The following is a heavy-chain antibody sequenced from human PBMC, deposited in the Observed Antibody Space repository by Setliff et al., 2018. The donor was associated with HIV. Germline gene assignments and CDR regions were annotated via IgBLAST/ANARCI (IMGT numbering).Heavy chain of an antibody. J-gene: IGHJ3*02. D-gene: IGHD3-10*01. CDR1: GGSFSGYY. CDR3: AREAYGSGSYPSFGYANGLPDAFDT. Sequence: PSETLSLTCAVYGGSFSGYYWSWIRQPPGKGLEWIGEINHSGSTNYNPSLKSRVTISVDTSKNQFSLKLSSVTAAETAVYYCAREAYGSGSYPSFGYANGLPDAFDTWGQGTMVTVSS. V-gene: IGHV4-34*01. CDR2: INHSGST.